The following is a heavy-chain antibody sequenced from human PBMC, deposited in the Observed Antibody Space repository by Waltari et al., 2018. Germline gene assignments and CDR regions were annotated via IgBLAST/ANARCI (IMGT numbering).Heavy chain of an antibody. CDR1: GFTFRSYA. CDR3: AKESYGLGY. V-gene: IGHV3-23*03. CDR2: IYSGGSST. D-gene: IGHD1-26*01. J-gene: IGHJ4*02. Sequence: EVQLLESGGGLVQPGGSLSLSCAASGFTFRSYAMCWVRQAPGKGLEWVSVIYSGGSSTYYADSVKGRFTISRDNSKNTLYLQMNSLRAEDTAVYYCAKESYGLGYWGQGTLVTVSS.